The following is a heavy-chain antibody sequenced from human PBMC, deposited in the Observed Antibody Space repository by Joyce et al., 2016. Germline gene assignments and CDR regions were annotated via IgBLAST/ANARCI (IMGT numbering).Heavy chain of an antibody. J-gene: IGHJ4*02. V-gene: IGHV4-34*02. CDR1: SGPLSGFF. D-gene: IGHD6-19*01. CDR2: ITNSGAT. CDR3: ARSQWLAPLMY. Sequence: QVQLQQWGAGLLKTSETLSLTCAVYSGPLSGFFWSWVRQPPGKGLEWIGDITNSGATHYNPSLKSRLTMSVDTSRKEFSLKLSSVTVADTAIYYCARSQWLAPLMYWGQGTPVTVSS.